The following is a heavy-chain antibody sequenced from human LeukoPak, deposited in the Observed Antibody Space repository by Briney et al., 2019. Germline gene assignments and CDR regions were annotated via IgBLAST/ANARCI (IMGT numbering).Heavy chain of an antibody. CDR2: IIPIFGTA. Sequence: SVKVSCKASGGTFSSYAISWVRQAPGQGLEWMGGIIPIFGTANYAQKFQGRVTITTDESTSTAYMELSSLRSEDTAVYYCARGTLFTIVGVVTPNWFDPWGRGTLVTVSS. V-gene: IGHV1-69*05. CDR1: GGTFSSYA. J-gene: IGHJ5*02. CDR3: ARGTLFTIVGVVTPNWFDP. D-gene: IGHD3-3*01.